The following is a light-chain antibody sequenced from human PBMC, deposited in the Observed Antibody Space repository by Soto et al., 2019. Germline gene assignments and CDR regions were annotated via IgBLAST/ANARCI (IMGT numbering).Light chain of an antibody. J-gene: IGLJ1*01. V-gene: IGLV2-14*01. CDR3: SSYTSSSTLV. CDR1: SSDVGGYNY. CDR2: EVS. Sequence: QSVLTQPASVSGPPGQSITISCTGTSSDVGGYNYVSWYQQHPGKAPKLMIYEVSNRPSGVSNRFSGSKSGNTAPLTISGLQAEDEADYYCSSYTSSSTLVFGTGTKVTV.